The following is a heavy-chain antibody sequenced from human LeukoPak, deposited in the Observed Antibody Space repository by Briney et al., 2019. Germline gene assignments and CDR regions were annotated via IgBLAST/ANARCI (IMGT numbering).Heavy chain of an antibody. CDR3: ARDRALYDSRRGYYYTEDDY. V-gene: IGHV3-7*01. D-gene: IGHD3-22*01. Sequence: GGSLRLSCAASGFAFSSYWMSWVRQAPGKGLEWVANINQDGSEKYYVDSVKGRFTISRDNAKSSLYLQMNSLRADDTAVYYCARDRALYDSRRGYYYTEDDYWGQGTLVTVSS. J-gene: IGHJ4*02. CDR1: GFAFSSYW. CDR2: INQDGSEK.